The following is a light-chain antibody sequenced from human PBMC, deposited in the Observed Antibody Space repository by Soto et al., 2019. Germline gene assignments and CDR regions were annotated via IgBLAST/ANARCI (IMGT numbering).Light chain of an antibody. V-gene: IGKV3-11*01. Sequence: EIVMTQSPATLSVSPGERATLYCRSSQSVSRNLAWYQQKPGQAPRLLIYGASTRATGIPARFSGSGSGTDFTLTISSLEPEDFAVYYCQQRSNWPPITFGQGTRLEI. CDR3: QQRSNWPPIT. CDR1: QSVSRN. J-gene: IGKJ5*01. CDR2: GAS.